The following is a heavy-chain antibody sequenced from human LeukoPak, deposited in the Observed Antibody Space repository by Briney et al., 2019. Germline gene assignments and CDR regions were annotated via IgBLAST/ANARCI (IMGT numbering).Heavy chain of an antibody. CDR1: GFTFSGYA. CDR3: AKYSPGGSYIPYFDY. V-gene: IGHV3-23*01. J-gene: IGHJ4*02. CDR2: ISASGGST. Sequence: GGSLRLSCVASGFTFSGYAMSWVRQAPGKGLEWVATISASGGSTYYADSVKGRFTISRDNSKNTLYLQMNSLRAEDTAVYYCAKYSPGGSYIPYFDYWGQGTLVTVSS. D-gene: IGHD1-26*01.